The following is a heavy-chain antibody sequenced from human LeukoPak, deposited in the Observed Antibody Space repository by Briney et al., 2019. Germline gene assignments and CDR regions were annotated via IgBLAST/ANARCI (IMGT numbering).Heavy chain of an antibody. Sequence: SQTLSLTCAVYGGSFSGYYCSWIRQPPGNGLELIGEINHSGSTNYHPSLKSRVTISVDTCKNQFPLKLSSVTAADTDVYYCARATGYYYDSSGYYEWGQGTLVTVSS. CDR3: ARATGYYYDSSGYYE. V-gene: IGHV4-34*01. CDR2: INHSGST. D-gene: IGHD3-22*01. J-gene: IGHJ4*02. CDR1: GGSFSGYY.